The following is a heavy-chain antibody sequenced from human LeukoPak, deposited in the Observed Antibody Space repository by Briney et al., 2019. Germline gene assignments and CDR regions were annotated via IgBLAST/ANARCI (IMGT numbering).Heavy chain of an antibody. CDR3: ARERANYYDSSGYYTYYFDY. CDR1: GFTVSSNY. CDR2: IYSGGST. Sequence: PGGSLRLSCAASGFTVSSNYMSWVRQAPGKGLEWVSVIYSGGSTYYADSVKGRFTISRDNSKNTLYLQMNSLKAEDTAVYYCARERANYYDSSGYYTYYFDYWGQGTLVTVSS. V-gene: IGHV3-53*01. D-gene: IGHD3-22*01. J-gene: IGHJ4*02.